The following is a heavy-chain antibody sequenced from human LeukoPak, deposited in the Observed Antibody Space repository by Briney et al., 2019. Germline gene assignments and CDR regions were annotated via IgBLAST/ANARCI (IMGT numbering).Heavy chain of an antibody. V-gene: IGHV3-30*02. CDR2: IRYDGSNK. J-gene: IGHJ4*02. CDR1: GFTVSSYG. D-gene: IGHD2-15*01. CDR3: AKRSRYCSGGSCYSGGLLSY. Sequence: GGSLRLSCAASGFTVSSYGMHWVCQAPGKGLEWVAFIRYDGSNKYYADSVNGRFTISRDNSQITLYLQMNSLRAEDTAVYYCAKRSRYCSGGSCYSGGLLSYWGQGTLVTVSS.